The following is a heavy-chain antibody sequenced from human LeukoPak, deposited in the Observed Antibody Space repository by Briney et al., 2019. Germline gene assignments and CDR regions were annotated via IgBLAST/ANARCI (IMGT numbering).Heavy chain of an antibody. V-gene: IGHV3-21*01. CDR3: ARDLRVPELGYYYGMDV. Sequence: PGGSLRLSCAASGFTFSSYSMNWVRQAPGKGLEWVSSISSSSSYIYYADSVKGRFTISRDNAKNSLYLQMNSLRAEDTAVYYCARDLRVPELGYYYGMDVWGQGTTVTVSS. J-gene: IGHJ6*02. CDR2: ISSSSSYI. CDR1: GFTFSSYS. D-gene: IGHD2-2*01.